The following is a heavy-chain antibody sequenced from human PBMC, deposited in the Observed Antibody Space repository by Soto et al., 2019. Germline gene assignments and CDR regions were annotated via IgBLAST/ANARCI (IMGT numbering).Heavy chain of an antibody. Sequence: QVQLVESGGGVVQPGRSLRLSCAASGFTFSSYGMHWVRQAPGKGLEWVAVIWSDGGNKYYADSVKGRFTIPRDNSKNTLYLQMNRLRAADTAVYYCARWGIAAGDYWGQGTLVTVSA. CDR1: GFTFSSYG. CDR2: IWSDGGNK. J-gene: IGHJ4*02. CDR3: ARWGIAAGDY. V-gene: IGHV3-33*01. D-gene: IGHD6-13*01.